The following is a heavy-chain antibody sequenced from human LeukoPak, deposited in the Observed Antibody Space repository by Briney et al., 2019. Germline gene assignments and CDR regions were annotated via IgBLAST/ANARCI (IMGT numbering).Heavy chain of an antibody. Sequence: GGSLRLSCAASGFTVSSNYMSWVRQAPGKGLEWVSVIYSGGSTYYADSVKGRFTISRDSSKNTLYLQMNSLRAEDTAVCYCARDISYYYDSSDGMDVWGQGTTVTVSS. V-gene: IGHV3-66*01. J-gene: IGHJ6*02. CDR2: IYSGGST. CDR1: GFTVSSNY. D-gene: IGHD3-22*01. CDR3: ARDISYYYDSSDGMDV.